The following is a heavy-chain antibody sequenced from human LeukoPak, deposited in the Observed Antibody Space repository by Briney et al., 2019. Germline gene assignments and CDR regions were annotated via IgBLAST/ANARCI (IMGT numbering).Heavy chain of an antibody. CDR1: GYTFTSYG. J-gene: IGHJ4*02. CDR3: ARAPSWSGYYSEYYFDY. D-gene: IGHD3-3*01. CDR2: ISGYNGNT. Sequence: GASVKVSCKTSGYTFTSYGISWVRQAPGQGLEWMGWISGYNGNTNYAQNFQGRVTMTTDTSTSTAYMELSSLRSEDTAVYYCARAPSWSGYYSEYYFDYWGQGTLVTVSS. V-gene: IGHV1-18*01.